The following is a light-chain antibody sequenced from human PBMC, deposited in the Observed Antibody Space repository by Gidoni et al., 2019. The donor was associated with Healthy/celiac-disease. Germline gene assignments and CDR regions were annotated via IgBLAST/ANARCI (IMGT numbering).Light chain of an antibody. CDR1: QCISNY. CDR3: QKYNSAPWT. Sequence: DIQMTQSPSSLSASVGDRVTITCRASQCISNYLAWYQQKPGKVPKLLLYAASTLQSGVPSRFSGSGSGTDFTLTISSLQPEDVATYYCQKYNSAPWTFGQGTKVEIK. J-gene: IGKJ1*01. CDR2: AAS. V-gene: IGKV1-27*01.